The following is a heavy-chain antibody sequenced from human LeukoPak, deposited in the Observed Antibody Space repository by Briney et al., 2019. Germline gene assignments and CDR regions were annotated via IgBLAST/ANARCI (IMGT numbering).Heavy chain of an antibody. Sequence: PSETLSLTCTVSGYSISTGYYWDWIRQPPGKGLEWIGTFYHSGDTNYNPSLQSRVTISVDKSKNQFSLKLSSVNAADTAVYYCAGLAARQEDGYYYYYYMDVWGKGTTVTVSS. J-gene: IGHJ6*03. V-gene: IGHV4-38-2*02. CDR3: AGLAARQEDGYYYYYYMDV. CDR2: FYHSGDT. D-gene: IGHD6-6*01. CDR1: GYSISTGYY.